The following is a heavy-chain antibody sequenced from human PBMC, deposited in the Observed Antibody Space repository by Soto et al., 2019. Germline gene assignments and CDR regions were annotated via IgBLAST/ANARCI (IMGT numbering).Heavy chain of an antibody. V-gene: IGHV4-30-2*01. CDR3: AGSGYYHNSCMDV. Sequence: QLQLQESGSGLVKPSQTLSLTCAVSGGSISSGGYSWSWIRQPPGKGLEWIGYIYHSGSTYYNPSLNSRGTISVDRSKNQFSLKLSSATAADTAVYYCAGSGYYHNSCMDVWGQGTTVTVSS. D-gene: IGHD3-22*01. J-gene: IGHJ6*02. CDR2: IYHSGST. CDR1: GGSISSGGYS.